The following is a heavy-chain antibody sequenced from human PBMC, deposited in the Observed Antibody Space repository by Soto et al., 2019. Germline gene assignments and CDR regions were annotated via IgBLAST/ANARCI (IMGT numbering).Heavy chain of an antibody. V-gene: IGHV3-23*01. CDR3: AKWAPRGVPELLLGGNYYYYMDV. CDR1: GFTFSSYA. J-gene: IGHJ6*03. Sequence: GGSLRLSCAASGFTFSSYAMSWVRQAPGKGLEWVSTISGSGGSTYNTDSVKGRFTISRDNSKNILYLQMNSLRAEDTAVYYCAKWAPRGVPELLLGGNYYYYMDVWGKGTTVTVSS. CDR2: ISGSGGST. D-gene: IGHD2-2*01.